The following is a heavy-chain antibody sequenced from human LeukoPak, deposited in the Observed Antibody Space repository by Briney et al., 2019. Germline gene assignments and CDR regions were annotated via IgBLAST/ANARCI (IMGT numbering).Heavy chain of an antibody. CDR1: GYSISSGYY. D-gene: IGHD6-13*01. CDR3: ARVVGLTGYSSSWYSGYYYYMDV. CDR2: IYHSGST. J-gene: IGHJ6*03. V-gene: IGHV4-38-2*02. Sequence: SETLSLTCTVSGYSISSGYYWGWIRQPPGKGLEWIGSIYHSGSTYYNPSLKSRVTISVDTSKNQFSLKLNSVTAADTAVYYCARVVGLTGYSSSWYSGYYYYMDVWGKGTTVTVSS.